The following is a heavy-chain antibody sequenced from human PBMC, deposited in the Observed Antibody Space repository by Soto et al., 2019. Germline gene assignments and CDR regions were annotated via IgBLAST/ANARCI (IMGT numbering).Heavy chain of an antibody. CDR3: TTDLAVTHNHYYCGMDV. J-gene: IGHJ6*02. D-gene: IGHD4-17*01. Sequence: EVQLVESGGGLVKPGGSLRLSCAASGFTFSNAWMNWVRQAPAKGLEWIGRIKSKVDGGTTEYAAPVKVRFTISRDDSRNTLYLQMNSLKPDDTAVYFCTTDLAVTHNHYYCGMDVWGQGTTVTVSS. CDR2: IKSKVDGGTT. CDR1: GFTFSNAW. V-gene: IGHV3-15*01.